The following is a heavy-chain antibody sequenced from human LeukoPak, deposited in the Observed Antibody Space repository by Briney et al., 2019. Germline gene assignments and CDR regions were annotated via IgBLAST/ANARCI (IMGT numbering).Heavy chain of an antibody. CDR1: GGSISSYY. CDR2: IYYSGST. J-gene: IGHJ6*03. D-gene: IGHD3-22*01. Sequence: PSETLSLTCTVSGGSISSYYWSWIRQPAGKGLEGIGYIYYSGSTNYNPSLKSRVTISVDTSKNQFSLKLSSVTAADTAVYYCARRGGYYSRYYYYYMDVWGKGTTVTVSS. CDR3: ARRGGYYSRYYYYYMDV. V-gene: IGHV4-59*08.